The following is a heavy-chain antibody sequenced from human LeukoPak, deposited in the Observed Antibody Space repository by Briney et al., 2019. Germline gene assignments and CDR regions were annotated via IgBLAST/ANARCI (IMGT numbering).Heavy chain of an antibody. CDR2: INPNSGDT. J-gene: IGHJ4*02. Sequence: ASVKVSCKASGYTFTGYYIHWVRQAPGQGLEWMGWINPNSGDTNYAQMFQGRVTMTRDTSISTAYMELSRLRSDDTAVYYCARDIPGKDDYWGQGTLVTVSS. CDR1: GYTFTGYY. CDR3: ARDIPGKDDY. V-gene: IGHV1-2*02. D-gene: IGHD1-26*01.